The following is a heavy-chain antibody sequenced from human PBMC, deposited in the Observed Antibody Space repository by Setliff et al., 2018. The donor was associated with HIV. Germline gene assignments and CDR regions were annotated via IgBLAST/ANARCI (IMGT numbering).Heavy chain of an antibody. Sequence: LGESLTISCTGSGYSFSNHWIGWVRQMPGRGLEWVGIIYPQDSDTRYSPSFEGHVTISADTSRYTAYLQWSALKASDTAMYYCARHTIDISLLVVQDPGPFDVWGRGTLVTVS. CDR2: IYPQDSDT. CDR1: GYSFSNHW. D-gene: IGHD3-10*01. J-gene: IGHJ3*01. CDR3: ARHTIDISLLVVQDPGPFDV. V-gene: IGHV5-51*01.